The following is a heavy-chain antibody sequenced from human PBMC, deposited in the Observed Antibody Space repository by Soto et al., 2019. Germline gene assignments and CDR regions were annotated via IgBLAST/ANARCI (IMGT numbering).Heavy chain of an antibody. CDR2: IYDSGST. CDR3: ARVNLDYVTGMDV. J-gene: IGHJ6*02. CDR1: GGSMISYY. D-gene: IGHD4-17*01. V-gene: IGHV4-59*06. Sequence: PSETLSLTCTVSGGSMISYYWSWIRQPPGKGLEWIGYIYDSGSTYYNPSLKSRVTMSLDTSKNQLSLKLTSVTAADTAVYYCARVNLDYVTGMDVWGQGTTVTVSS.